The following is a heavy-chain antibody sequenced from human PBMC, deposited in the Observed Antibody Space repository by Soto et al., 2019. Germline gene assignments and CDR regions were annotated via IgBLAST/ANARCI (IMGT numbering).Heavy chain of an antibody. Sequence: XSVKVSCKASGYTFTSYYMHLVRQAPGQGLEWMGIINPSGGSTSYAQKFQGRVTMTRDTSTSTVYMELSSLGSEDTAVYYCAYASSGWYYFDDWGQGTLVTVSS. V-gene: IGHV1-46*01. CDR1: GYTFTSYY. CDR2: INPSGGST. D-gene: IGHD6-19*01. J-gene: IGHJ4*02. CDR3: AYASSGWYYFDD.